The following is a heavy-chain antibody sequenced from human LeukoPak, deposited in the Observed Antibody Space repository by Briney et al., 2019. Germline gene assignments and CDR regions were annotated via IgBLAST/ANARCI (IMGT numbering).Heavy chain of an antibody. Sequence: GGSLRLSCSASGFTFSSYWVTWVRQAPGKGLEWVANVKQDGSEKNYVDSVKGRFTISRDNSKNTLYLQVNSLRAEDTAVYYCAKKSPIFGVVIPLFDYWGQGTLVSVSS. CDR3: AKKSPIFGVVIPLFDY. CDR1: GFTFSSYW. D-gene: IGHD3-3*01. CDR2: VKQDGSEK. J-gene: IGHJ4*02. V-gene: IGHV3-7*03.